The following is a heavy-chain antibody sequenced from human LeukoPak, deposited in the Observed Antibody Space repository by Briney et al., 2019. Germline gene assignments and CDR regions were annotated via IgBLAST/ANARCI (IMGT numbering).Heavy chain of an antibody. J-gene: IGHJ5*02. CDR3: ASRASGYYYDWFDP. CDR1: GGTFSSYA. CDR2: IIPIFGTA. D-gene: IGHD3-22*01. V-gene: IGHV1-69*05. Sequence: ASAKVSCKASGGTFSSYAISWVRQAPGQGLEWMGGIIPIFGTANYAQKFQGRVTITTDESTSTAYMELSSLRSEDTAVYYCASRASGYYYDWFDPWGQGTLVTVSS.